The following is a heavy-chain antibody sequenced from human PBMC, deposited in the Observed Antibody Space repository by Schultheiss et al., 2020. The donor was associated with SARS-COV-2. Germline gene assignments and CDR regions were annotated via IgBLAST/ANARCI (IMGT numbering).Heavy chain of an antibody. J-gene: IGHJ6*02. D-gene: IGHD3-3*01. Sequence: GSLRLSCAASGFTFSSYAMHWVRQAPGKGLEWVAVISYDGSNKYYADSVKGRFTISRDNSKNTLYLQMNSLRAEDTAVYYCAKDDITIFGVVTHYYGMDVWGQGTTVTVSS. V-gene: IGHV3-30*04. CDR1: GFTFSSYA. CDR2: ISYDGSNK. CDR3: AKDDITIFGVVTHYYGMDV.